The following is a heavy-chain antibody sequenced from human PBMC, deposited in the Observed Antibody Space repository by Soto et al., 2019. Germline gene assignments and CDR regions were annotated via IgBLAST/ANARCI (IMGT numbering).Heavy chain of an antibody. Sequence: PGGSLRLSCAASGFTVSSNYMSWVRQAPGKGLEWVSVIYSGGSTYYADSVKGRFTISRDNSKNTLYLQMNSLRAEDTAVYFCAIVSNLGSCTRSSCLYYFDHWGQGTRVTVSS. CDR1: GFTVSSNY. J-gene: IGHJ4*02. CDR2: IYSGGST. D-gene: IGHD2-2*03. CDR3: AIVSNLGSCTRSSCLYYFDH. V-gene: IGHV3-53*01.